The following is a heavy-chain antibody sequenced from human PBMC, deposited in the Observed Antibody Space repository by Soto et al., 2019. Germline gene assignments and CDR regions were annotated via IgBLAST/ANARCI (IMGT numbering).Heavy chain of an antibody. Sequence: SETLSLTCTVSGGSISSGDYYWSWIRQPPGKGLEWIGYIYYSGSTYYNPSLKSRVTISVDTSKNQFSLKLSSVTAADTAVYYCARGVEMATIFDYWGQGTLVTVSS. V-gene: IGHV4-30-4*01. CDR2: IYYSGST. CDR1: GGSISSGDYY. CDR3: ARGVEMATIFDY. J-gene: IGHJ4*02. D-gene: IGHD5-12*01.